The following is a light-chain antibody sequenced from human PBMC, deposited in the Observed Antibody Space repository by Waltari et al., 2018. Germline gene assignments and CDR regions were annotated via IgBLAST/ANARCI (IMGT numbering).Light chain of an antibody. V-gene: IGKV3-20*01. CDR2: GAS. Sequence: IVLTQSPGTLSLSPGERATLSCRASQSVSSSYLAWYQQKPGQAPRLLIYGASSRATGIPDRFSGSGSGTDFTLTISRLEPEDFAVYYCQQYGSSWTFVQGTKVEIK. J-gene: IGKJ1*01. CDR3: QQYGSSWT. CDR1: QSVSSSY.